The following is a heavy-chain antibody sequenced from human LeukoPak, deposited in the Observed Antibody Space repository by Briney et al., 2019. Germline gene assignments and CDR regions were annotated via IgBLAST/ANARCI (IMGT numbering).Heavy chain of an antibody. CDR2: VYYSGST. Sequence: SETLSLTCTVSGGSISTYYWSWIRQSPGEGLEWIGYVYYSGSTNYNPSLKSRVTMSVDTSSNQFSLKLSSVTVADTAVYYCARGSYGSGSYNYYGMDVWGKGTTVTVSS. D-gene: IGHD3-10*01. V-gene: IGHV4-59*01. J-gene: IGHJ6*04. CDR3: ARGSYGSGSYNYYGMDV. CDR1: GGSISTYY.